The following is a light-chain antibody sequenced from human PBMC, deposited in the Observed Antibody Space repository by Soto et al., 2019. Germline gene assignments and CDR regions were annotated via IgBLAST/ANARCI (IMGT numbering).Light chain of an antibody. Sequence: EIVLTQSPATLSLSPGEGATLSCRASQSVSNYLAWYQQKPGQAPRLLIYDTSNRATGIPARFSGSGSGTDFTLAISSLEPEDFAIYYCQQRSDWPITFGRGTKVEIK. CDR3: QQRSDWPIT. J-gene: IGKJ4*01. CDR2: DTS. V-gene: IGKV3-11*01. CDR1: QSVSNY.